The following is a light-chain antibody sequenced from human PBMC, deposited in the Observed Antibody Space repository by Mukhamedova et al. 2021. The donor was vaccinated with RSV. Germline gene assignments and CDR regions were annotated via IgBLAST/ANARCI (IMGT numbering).Light chain of an antibody. V-gene: IGKV3-20*01. CDR1: QSVSRRF. Sequence: ATLSCRASQSVSRRFLTWYQQKPGQAPRLLIYGASSRATGIPDRFNGSGSGTDFTLTISRLEPEDFAVYYCQQYGNSPLTFGGG. J-gene: IGKJ4*01. CDR2: GAS. CDR3: QQYGNSPLT.